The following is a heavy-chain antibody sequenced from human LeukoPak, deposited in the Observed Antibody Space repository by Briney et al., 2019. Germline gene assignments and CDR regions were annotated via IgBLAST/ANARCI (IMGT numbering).Heavy chain of an antibody. CDR1: GFSLSTSGVG. CDR3: AHLVLDFRQWLLVWYFDY. V-gene: IGHV2-5*02. Sequence: SGPTLVNPTQTLTLTCTFSGFSLSTSGVGVGWIRQTPGKALEWLALIYWDDDKRYSPSLKSRLTITKDTSKNQVVLTMTNMDPVDTATYYCAHLVLDFRQWLLVWYFDYWGQGTLVTVSS. D-gene: IGHD3-22*01. J-gene: IGHJ4*02. CDR2: IYWDDDK.